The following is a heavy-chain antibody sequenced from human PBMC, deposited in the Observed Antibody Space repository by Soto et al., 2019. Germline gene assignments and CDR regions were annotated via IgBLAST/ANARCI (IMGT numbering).Heavy chain of an antibody. CDR1: GFTFNSYY. J-gene: IGHJ4*02. D-gene: IGHD4-17*01. CDR3: ARGLYGDSVGYDH. V-gene: IGHV3-74*01. CDR2: ISYDGTTT. Sequence: GGSLRLSCAASGFTFNSYYLHWGRQAPGKGLVWVSRISYDGTTTIYAESVRGRFTISRDSAKNTLSLQMNSLSAEDTAVYYCARGLYGDSVGYDHWGQGTLVTVSS.